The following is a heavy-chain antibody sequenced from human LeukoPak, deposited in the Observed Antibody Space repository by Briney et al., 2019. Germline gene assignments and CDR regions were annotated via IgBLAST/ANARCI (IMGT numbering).Heavy chain of an antibody. Sequence: SVKVSCKASGGTGSSQAISWVRQAPGQGLEWMGRIIPILGIAKYAQKFQGRVTITADKSTSTAYMELSSLRSEDTAVYYCARERGVLVVAATPGWGAFDIWGQGTMVTVSS. CDR3: ARERGVLVVAATPGWGAFDI. D-gene: IGHD2-15*01. V-gene: IGHV1-69*04. J-gene: IGHJ3*02. CDR1: GGTGSSQA. CDR2: IIPILGIA.